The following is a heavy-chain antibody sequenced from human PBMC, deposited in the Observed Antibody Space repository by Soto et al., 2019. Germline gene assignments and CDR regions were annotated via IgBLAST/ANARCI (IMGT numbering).Heavy chain of an antibody. D-gene: IGHD2-15*01. Sequence: ASVKVSCKASGSGFIRSGIQWVRQAHGQRLEWIGWIVVASGQTNYAQNFRGRVAITRDTSTATAYIELTGLTSEDMAVYFCSADRPDIGVGWWVWGQGTTVTVSS. V-gene: IGHV1-58*02. CDR2: IVVASGQT. CDR3: SADRPDIGVGWWV. J-gene: IGHJ6*02. CDR1: GSGFIRSG.